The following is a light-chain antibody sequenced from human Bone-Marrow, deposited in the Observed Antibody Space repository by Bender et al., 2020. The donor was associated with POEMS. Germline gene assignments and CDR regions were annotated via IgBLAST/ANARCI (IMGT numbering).Light chain of an antibody. J-gene: IGLJ3*02. CDR3: RTYTNCGTRV. CDR1: ATDVGGSSY. Sequence: QSALTQPASVSGSPGQSITISCTGTATDVGGSSYVSWYQQHPGRAPKLMIYDVSHRPSGISDRFSGSKSGNTASLGISGLQPGDEAEYYCRTYTNCGTRVFGGGTKVTVL. V-gene: IGLV2-14*03. CDR2: DVS.